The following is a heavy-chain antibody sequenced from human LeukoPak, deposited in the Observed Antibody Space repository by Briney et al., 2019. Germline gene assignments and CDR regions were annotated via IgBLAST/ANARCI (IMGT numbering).Heavy chain of an antibody. V-gene: IGHV1-2*02. CDR2: INPNSGGT. J-gene: IGHJ4*02. CDR1: GYTLTGYY. Sequence: ASVKVSCKASGYTLTGYYMHWVRQAPGQGLEWMGWINPNSGGTNYAQKFQGRVTMTRDTSINTAYMELSRLRSGDTAVYYCARDRADYGGDYWGQGTLVTVSS. D-gene: IGHD4-23*01. CDR3: ARDRADYGGDY.